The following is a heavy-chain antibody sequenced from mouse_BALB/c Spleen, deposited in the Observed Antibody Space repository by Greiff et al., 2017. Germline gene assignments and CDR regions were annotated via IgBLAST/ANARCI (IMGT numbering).Heavy chain of an antibody. CDR3: TRVGYDDAMDY. CDR1: GFTFSNYW. D-gene: IGHD2-2*01. Sequence: DVQLQESGGGLVQPGGSMKLSCVASGFTFSNYWMNWVRQSPEKGLEWVAEIRLKSNNYATHYAESVKGRFTISRDDSKSSVYLQMNNLRAEDTGIYYCTRVGYDDAMDYWGQGTSVTVSS. J-gene: IGHJ4*01. V-gene: IGHV6-6*02. CDR2: IRLKSNNYAT.